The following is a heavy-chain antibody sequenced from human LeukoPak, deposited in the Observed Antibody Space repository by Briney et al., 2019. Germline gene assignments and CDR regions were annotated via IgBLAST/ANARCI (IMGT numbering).Heavy chain of an antibody. CDR1: GYRFTSYL. CDR3: ARTGGYYDSSGYLYFDY. V-gene: IGHV5-51*01. D-gene: IGHD3-22*01. J-gene: IGHJ4*02. Sequence: GESLKISCQGSGYRFTSYLIGWVREMPGKGLEWMGIVYPGDSNTRYNPSFQGQVTISADKSISTAYLQWSSLKASDTAMYYCARTGGYYDSSGYLYFDYWGQGTLVTVSS. CDR2: VYPGDSNT.